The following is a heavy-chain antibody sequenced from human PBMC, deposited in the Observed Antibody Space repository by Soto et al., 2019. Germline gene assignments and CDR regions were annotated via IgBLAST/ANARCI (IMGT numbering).Heavy chain of an antibody. CDR3: ALGVVAAGFDP. J-gene: IGHJ5*02. CDR1: GLTFSSYW. V-gene: IGHV3-74*01. Sequence: EVQLVESGGGLVQPGGSLRLSCAASGLTFSSYWMHWVRQALGKGLVWVSRINSDARSTSYADSVKGRFTISRDNAKNTVYLQMNSLRVEDTAVYYCALGVVAAGFDPWGQGTLVTVSS. D-gene: IGHD2-15*01. CDR2: INSDARST.